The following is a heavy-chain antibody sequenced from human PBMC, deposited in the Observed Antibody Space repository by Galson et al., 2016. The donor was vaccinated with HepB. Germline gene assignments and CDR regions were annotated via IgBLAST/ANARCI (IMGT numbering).Heavy chain of an antibody. CDR1: GGSISCTSCYY. Sequence: SETLSLTCTVSGGSISCTSCYYWGWIRQPPGKGLEWIGSIYYTGSANYAPSLESRVTISLDTSKNQFSLKLTSVTAAGTAVYYCARPHYTSSSGNTHTFDIGGQGTAVTVSS. CDR3: ARPHYTSSSGNTHTFDI. CDR2: IYYTGSA. D-gene: IGHD6-6*01. V-gene: IGHV4-39*07. J-gene: IGHJ3*02.